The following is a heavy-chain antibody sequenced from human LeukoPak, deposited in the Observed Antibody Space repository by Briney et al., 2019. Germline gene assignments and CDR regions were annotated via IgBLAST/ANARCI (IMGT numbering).Heavy chain of an antibody. CDR1: GFTFSSYS. CDR2: ISSSSSYI. CDR3: ARDGYYDGIGSGFDP. D-gene: IGHD3-22*01. J-gene: IGHJ5*02. Sequence: PGGSLRLSCAASGFTFSSYSMNWVRQAPGKGLEWVSSISSSSSYIYYADSVKGRFTISRDNAKNSLYLQMNSLRAEDTAVYYCARDGYYDGIGSGFDPWGQGTLVTVSS. V-gene: IGHV3-21*01.